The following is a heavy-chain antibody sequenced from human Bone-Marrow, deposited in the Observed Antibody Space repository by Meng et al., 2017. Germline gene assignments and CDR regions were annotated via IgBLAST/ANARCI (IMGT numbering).Heavy chain of an antibody. J-gene: IGHJ3*02. CDR3: ARDYTTLNNAFAI. D-gene: IGHD3-16*01. CDR1: GFTVSSNY. CDR2: IYSGGST. Sequence: GESLKISCAASGFTVSSNYMSWVRQAPGKGLEWVSVIYSGGSTYYADSVKGRFTITRDNSKNTLYLQMNSLRAEDTAVYYGARDYTTLNNAFAIWGQGTMVTVAS. V-gene: IGHV3-66*02.